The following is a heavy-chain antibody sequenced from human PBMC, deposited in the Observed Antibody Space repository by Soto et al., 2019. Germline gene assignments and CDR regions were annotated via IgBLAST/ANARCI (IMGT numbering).Heavy chain of an antibody. V-gene: IGHV4-4*02. CDR3: AMTSYRGYSSSRWSFDI. J-gene: IGHJ3*02. Sequence: SETLSLTCAVSGGSISSSNWWSWVRQPPGKGLEWIGEIYHSGSTNYNPSLKSRVTISVDKSKNQFSLKLSTVTAADTAVYYSAMTSYRGYSSSRWSFDIWGQGTMVTVSS. D-gene: IGHD6-6*01. CDR2: IYHSGST. CDR1: GGSISSSNW.